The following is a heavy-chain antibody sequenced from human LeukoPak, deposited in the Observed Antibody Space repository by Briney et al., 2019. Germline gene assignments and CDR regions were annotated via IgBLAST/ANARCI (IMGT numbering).Heavy chain of an antibody. CDR2: IYNTVDV. Sequence: SETLSLTCTVSGGSIIGSYWTWIRQSPGGGLEYIGYIYNTVDVDYSPSLKSRVTISIDMSRSQFSLRLKSVTAADTAIYYCARSRNYDSTGYNPTYYFDSWGQGALVTVSS. J-gene: IGHJ4*02. V-gene: IGHV4-59*01. D-gene: IGHD3-22*01. CDR3: ARSRNYDSTGYNPTYYFDS. CDR1: GGSIIGSY.